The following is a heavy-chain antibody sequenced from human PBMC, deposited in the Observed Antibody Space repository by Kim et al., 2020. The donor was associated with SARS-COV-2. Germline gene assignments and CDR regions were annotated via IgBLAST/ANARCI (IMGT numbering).Heavy chain of an antibody. CDR1: GGSISSSSYY. Sequence: SETLSLTCTVSGGSISSSSYYWGWIRQPPGKGLEWIGSIYYSGSTYYNPSLKSRVTISVDTSKNQFSLKLSSVTAADTAVYYCARLWGFQYYYYGMDVWG. CDR3: ARLWGFQYYYYGMDV. J-gene: IGHJ6*01. D-gene: IGHD1-26*01. V-gene: IGHV4-39*01. CDR2: IYYSGST.